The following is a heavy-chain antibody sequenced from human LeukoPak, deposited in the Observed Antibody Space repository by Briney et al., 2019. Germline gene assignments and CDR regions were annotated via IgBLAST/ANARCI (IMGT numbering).Heavy chain of an antibody. CDR2: VYHSGST. D-gene: IGHD5-12*01. CDR3: ARQAIVATGNWFDP. J-gene: IGHJ5*02. Sequence: SETLSLTCAVSGYSISSGYYWGWIRQPPGKGLEWIGSVYHSGSTYYNPSLKSRVSISVDTSKNQVSLKVSSVTAADTAVYCCARQAIVATGNWFDPWGQGTLVTVSS. CDR1: GYSISSGYY. V-gene: IGHV4-38-2*01.